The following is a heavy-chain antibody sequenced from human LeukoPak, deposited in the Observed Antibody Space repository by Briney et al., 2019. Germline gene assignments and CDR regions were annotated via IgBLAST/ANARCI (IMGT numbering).Heavy chain of an antibody. CDR2: ISGSGGST. Sequence: GGSLRLSCAASGFTFSSYSMNWVRQAPGKGLEWVSAISGSGGSTYYADSVKGRFTISRDNSKNTLYLQMNSLRAEDTAVYYCAKFFGYCSSTSCSTGTFDYWGQGTLVTVSS. V-gene: IGHV3-23*01. J-gene: IGHJ4*02. CDR3: AKFFGYCSSTSCSTGTFDY. CDR1: GFTFSSYS. D-gene: IGHD2-2*01.